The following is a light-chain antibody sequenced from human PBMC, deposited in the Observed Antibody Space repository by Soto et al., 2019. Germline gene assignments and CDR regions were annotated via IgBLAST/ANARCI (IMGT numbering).Light chain of an antibody. V-gene: IGLV4-69*01. J-gene: IGLJ3*02. Sequence: QPVLTQSPSASASLGASVKLTCTLSSGHSSYAIAWHQQQPEKGPRYLMKLTSDGRHSKGHGIPDRFSGSSSGAERYLTISSLQSEDEADYYCQTWGTGIRVFGGGTKLTVL. CDR3: QTWGTGIRV. CDR1: SGHSSYA. CDR2: LTSDGRH.